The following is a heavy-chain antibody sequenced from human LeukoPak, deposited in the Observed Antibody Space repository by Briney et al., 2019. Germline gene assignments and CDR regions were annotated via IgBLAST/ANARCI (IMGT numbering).Heavy chain of an antibody. CDR2: ISSSSTYI. V-gene: IGHV3-21*04. CDR1: GFTFSSYN. D-gene: IGHD3-16*02. CDR3: ARGLPWITFGGVIAHDY. Sequence: GGSLRLSCAASGFTFSSYNMNWVRQAPGKGLEWVSSISSSSTYIYYAESMKGRFTISRDNAKNSLYLQMNSLRAEDTALYHCARGLPWITFGGVIAHDYWGQGTLVTVSS. J-gene: IGHJ4*02.